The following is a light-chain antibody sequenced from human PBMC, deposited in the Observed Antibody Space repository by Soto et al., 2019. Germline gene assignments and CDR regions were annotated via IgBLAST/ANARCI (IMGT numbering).Light chain of an antibody. CDR2: GAS. V-gene: IGKV3-20*01. CDR1: QSVSSSY. J-gene: IGKJ4*01. CDR3: QQYGNSPLT. Sequence: VLTPSPGTLSLSPGERATLSCRASQSVSSSYLAWYQQKPGQAPRLLIYGASSRATGIPDRFSGSGSGTDFTLTISRLEPEDFAVYYCQQYGNSPLTFGGGTKVDIK.